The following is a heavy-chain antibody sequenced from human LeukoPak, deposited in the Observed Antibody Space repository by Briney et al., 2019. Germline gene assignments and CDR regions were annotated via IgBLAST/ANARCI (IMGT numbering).Heavy chain of an antibody. D-gene: IGHD3-22*01. CDR1: GFAFSNFW. V-gene: IGHV3-7*01. CDR2: IRGDGGLK. J-gene: IGHJ4*02. CDR3: ATSHDSAAND. Sequence: GGSLRLSCAASGFAFSNFWMSWVRQAPGKGLEWLDNIRGDGGLKFYVDSVKGRFTISRDNAKNSLYLQLSGLRVGDSAVYYCATSHDSAANDWGQGTLVTVSS.